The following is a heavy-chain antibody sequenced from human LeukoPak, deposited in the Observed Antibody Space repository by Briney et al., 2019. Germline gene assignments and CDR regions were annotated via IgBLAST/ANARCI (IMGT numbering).Heavy chain of an antibody. CDR1: GDSISGTSFY. Sequence: PSETLSLTCTVSGDSISGTSFYWGWIRQPPGKGLEWIGEINHSGSTNYNPSLKSRVTISVDTSKNQFSLKLSSVTAADTAVYYYARGRRPLDIWGQGTMVTVSS. CDR2: INHSGST. J-gene: IGHJ3*02. CDR3: ARGRRPLDI. V-gene: IGHV4-39*07.